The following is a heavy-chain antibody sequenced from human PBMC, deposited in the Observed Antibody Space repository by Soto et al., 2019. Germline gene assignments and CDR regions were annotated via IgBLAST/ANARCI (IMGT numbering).Heavy chain of an antibody. J-gene: IGHJ3*01. D-gene: IGHD3-16*01. V-gene: IGHV3-53*01. Sequence: EVQLVASGGGLIQPGGSLRLSCEAFGFTFSSNDMNWVRQAPGKGLEWVSLIWTSGSTTYADSVKGRFTISRDNSKSALYLHMSSLRAEDTAVYYCATRPLLRGAPWGQGTMVTVSS. CDR1: GFTFSSND. CDR3: ATRPLLRGAP. CDR2: IWTSGST.